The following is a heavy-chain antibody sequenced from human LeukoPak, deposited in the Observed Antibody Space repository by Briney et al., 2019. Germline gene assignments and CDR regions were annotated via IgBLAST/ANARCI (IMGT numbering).Heavy chain of an antibody. V-gene: IGHV1-2*02. J-gene: IGHJ4*02. Sequence: ASVKVSCKASGYTFAGYYMHWVRQAPGQGLEWMGWINPNSGGTNYAQKFQGRVTMTRDTSISTAYMELSRLRSDDTAVYYCPSTRGDNYYDSSGYYDNWGQGTLVTVSS. CDR3: PSTRGDNYYDSSGYYDN. CDR2: INPNSGGT. CDR1: GYTFAGYY. D-gene: IGHD3-22*01.